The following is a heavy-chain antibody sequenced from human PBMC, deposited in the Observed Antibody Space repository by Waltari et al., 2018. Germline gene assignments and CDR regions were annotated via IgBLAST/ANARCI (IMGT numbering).Heavy chain of an antibody. D-gene: IGHD2-15*01. Sequence: EVQLVESGGGLIQPGGSLRLSCAASGFTVSHKYMIWVRQAPGKGLEWVSIIYSGDSTNYADSVKGRFTISRDNSENTLYLQMNSLRAEDTAVYYCARRGAGGRAFDIWGQGTMVTVSS. J-gene: IGHJ3*02. CDR1: GFTVSHKY. V-gene: IGHV3-53*01. CDR2: IYSGDST. CDR3: ARRGAGGRAFDI.